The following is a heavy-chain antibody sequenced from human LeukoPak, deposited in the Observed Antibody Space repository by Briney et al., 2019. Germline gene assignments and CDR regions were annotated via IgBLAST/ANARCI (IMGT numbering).Heavy chain of an antibody. CDR2: IYYSGST. D-gene: IGHD5-12*01. CDR3: ARQYSGYDSWYFDL. V-gene: IGHV4-59*08. CDR1: GGSISTYY. Sequence: SETLSLTCTVSGGSISTYYWSWVRQSPGKGLEWIGHIYYSGSTNYNPSLKSRVAMSVDTSKNQFSLKLSSVTADDTAVYYCARQYSGYDSWYFDLWGRGTLVTVSS. J-gene: IGHJ2*01.